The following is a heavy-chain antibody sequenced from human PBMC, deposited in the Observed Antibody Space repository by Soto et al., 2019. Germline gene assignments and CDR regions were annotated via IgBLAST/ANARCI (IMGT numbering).Heavy chain of an antibody. D-gene: IGHD5-12*01. CDR1: GYTFSVYH. J-gene: IGHJ6*02. CDR3: SKDLQSGMDV. V-gene: IGHV1-2*02. CDR2: VHPNTAGT. Sequence: QVHLGQSGAEVKQPGASVKVSCKASGYTFSVYHMHWVRQAHGQGLEWMGGVHPNTAGTNYAQFFDSRVTLSRTTSINLAYMEVRRMKFYDTAVYYCSKDLQSGMDVWGQGTMVNVSS.